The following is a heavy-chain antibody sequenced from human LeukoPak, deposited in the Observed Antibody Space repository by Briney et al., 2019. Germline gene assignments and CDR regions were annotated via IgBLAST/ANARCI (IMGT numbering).Heavy chain of an antibody. Sequence: ASVKVSCKASGYTFTGYYMHWVRQAPGQGLEWMGWINPNSGGTNYAQKFQGRVTMTRDTSISTAYMELSRLRSEDTAVYYCARETTMIGRGSYYYYMDVWGKGTTVTVSS. CDR3: ARETTMIGRGSYYYYMDV. D-gene: IGHD3-22*01. CDR2: INPNSGGT. J-gene: IGHJ6*03. CDR1: GYTFTGYY. V-gene: IGHV1-2*02.